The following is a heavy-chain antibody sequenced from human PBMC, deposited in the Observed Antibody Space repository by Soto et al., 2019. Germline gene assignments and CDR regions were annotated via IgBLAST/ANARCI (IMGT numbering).Heavy chain of an antibody. V-gene: IGHV3-15*07. CDR3: TTWTYPGPA. CDR1: GFTFSNAW. Sequence: EVLLVESGGGLVKPGGSLTLSCAASGFTFSNAWMNWVRQAPGKGLEWVGRIKSKADGGTTDYVAPVKGRFTISRDDSKNTLFLQISSLKTEDTAVYYCTTWTYPGPAWGQGTMGTVSS. D-gene: IGHD2-2*01. J-gene: IGHJ3*01. CDR2: IKSKADGGTT.